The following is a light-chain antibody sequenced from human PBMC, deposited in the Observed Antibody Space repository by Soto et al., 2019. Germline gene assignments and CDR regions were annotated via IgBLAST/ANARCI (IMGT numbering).Light chain of an antibody. CDR1: SSNIGSHY. V-gene: IGLV1-47*01. CDR2: KND. J-gene: IGLJ7*01. CDR3: AAWDDSLSDAV. Sequence: QSVLTQPPSASGTPGQRVTISCSGSSSNIGSHYVYWYQQLPGTAPKLLIYKNDQRPSGVPDRFSGSKSGTSASLAIRGLRSEDEADYYCAAWDDSLSDAVSGGGTQLTVL.